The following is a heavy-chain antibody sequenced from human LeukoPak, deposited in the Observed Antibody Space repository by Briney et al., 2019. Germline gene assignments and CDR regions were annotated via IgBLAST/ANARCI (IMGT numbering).Heavy chain of an antibody. Sequence: GGSLRLSCAASGFTFSSYAMQWVRQAPGKGLEWVALISYEVNNKYYADSVKGRFTISRDNSKNTLYVQMNSLRPEDTAVYYCATGGSSWSGDYWGQGTLVTVPS. D-gene: IGHD6-13*01. J-gene: IGHJ4*02. V-gene: IGHV3-30-3*01. CDR1: GFTFSSYA. CDR3: ATGGSSWSGDY. CDR2: ISYEVNNK.